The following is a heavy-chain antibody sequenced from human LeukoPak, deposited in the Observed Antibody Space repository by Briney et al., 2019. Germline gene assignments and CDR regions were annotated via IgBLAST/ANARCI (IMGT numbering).Heavy chain of an antibody. CDR1: GFTFSNAW. CDR3: AREQLWETSPMDV. V-gene: IGHV3-15*01. Sequence: GGSLRLSCAASGFTFSNAWMSWVRQAPGKGLEWVGRIKSKTDGGTTDYAAPVKGRFTISRDDSKNTLYLQMNSLRAEDTAVYYCAREQLWETSPMDVWGKGTTVTVSS. CDR2: IKSKTDGGTT. D-gene: IGHD5-18*01. J-gene: IGHJ6*03.